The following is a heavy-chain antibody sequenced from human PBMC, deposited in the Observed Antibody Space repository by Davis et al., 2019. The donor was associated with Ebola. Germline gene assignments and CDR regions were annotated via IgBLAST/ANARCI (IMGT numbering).Heavy chain of an antibody. CDR1: GFTFDDYT. D-gene: IGHD6-19*01. V-gene: IGHV3-43*01. CDR3: ANTGSGWSFDY. CDR2: ISWDGGST. Sequence: PGGSLRLSCAASGFTFDDYTMHWVRQAPGKGLEWVSLISWDGGSTYYADSVKGRFTISRDNSKNSLYLQMNSLRTEDTALYYCANTGSGWSFDYWGQGTLVTVSS. J-gene: IGHJ4*02.